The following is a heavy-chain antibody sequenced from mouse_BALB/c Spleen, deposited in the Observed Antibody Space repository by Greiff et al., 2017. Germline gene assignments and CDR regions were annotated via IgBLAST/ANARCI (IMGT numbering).Heavy chain of an antibody. CDR2: IWAGGST. V-gene: IGHV2-9*02. CDR3: ARDGIFTTRAMDY. CDR1: GFSLTSYG. D-gene: IGHD1-1*01. J-gene: IGHJ4*01. Sequence: VKLMESGPGLVAPSQSLSITCTVSGFSLTSYGVHWVRQPPGKGLEWLGVIWAGGSTNYNSALMSRLSISKDNSKSQVFLKMNSLQTDDTAMYYCARDGIFTTRAMDYWGQGTSVTVSS.